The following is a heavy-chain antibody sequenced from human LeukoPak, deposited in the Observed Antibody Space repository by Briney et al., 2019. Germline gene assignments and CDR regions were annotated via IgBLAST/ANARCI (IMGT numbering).Heavy chain of an antibody. CDR3: ARSSSSWHDAFDI. D-gene: IGHD6-13*01. V-gene: IGHV4-31*03. Sequence: SQTLSLTCTVSGGSISSGGYYWSWIRQHPGKGLEWIGYIYYSGSTYYSPSLKSRVTISVDTSKNQFSLKLSSVTAADTAVYYCARSSSSWHDAFDIWGQGTTVTVSS. CDR1: GGSISSGGYY. CDR2: IYYSGST. J-gene: IGHJ3*02.